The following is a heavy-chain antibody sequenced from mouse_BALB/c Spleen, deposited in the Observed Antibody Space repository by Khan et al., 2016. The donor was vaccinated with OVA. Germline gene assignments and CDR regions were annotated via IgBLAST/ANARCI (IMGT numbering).Heavy chain of an antibody. V-gene: IGHV2-9*02. D-gene: IGHD1-1*01. CDR3: CRGLYYGAWFAY. J-gene: IGHJ3*01. CDR1: GFSLTSYG. CDR2: IWAGGST. Sequence: QVQLKESGPGLVAPSQTLSITCTVSGFSLTSYGVHWVRQPSGKGLEWLAVIWAGGSTYHNSARMSSLSISKDNSRSQVFRKMNSLQTDDTAMYYCCRGLYYGAWFAYWGQGTLDTVSA.